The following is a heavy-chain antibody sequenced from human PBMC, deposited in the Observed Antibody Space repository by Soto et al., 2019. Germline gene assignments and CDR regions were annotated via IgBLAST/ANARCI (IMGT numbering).Heavy chain of an antibody. Sequence: SETLSLTCAVSGGSISSSNWWSWVRQPPGKGLEWIGEIYHSGSTNHNPSLKSRVTISVDKSKNQFSLKLSSVTAADTAVYYCASERRGSYLYYYYYGMDVWGQGTTVTVSS. CDR3: ASERRGSYLYYYYYGMDV. J-gene: IGHJ6*02. V-gene: IGHV4-4*02. D-gene: IGHD1-26*01. CDR1: GGSISSSNW. CDR2: IYHSGST.